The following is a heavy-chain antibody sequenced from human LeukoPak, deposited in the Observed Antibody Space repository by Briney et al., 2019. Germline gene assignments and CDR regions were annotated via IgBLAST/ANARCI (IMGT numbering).Heavy chain of an antibody. D-gene: IGHD6-19*01. CDR2: IKEDGSEQ. CDR1: GFIFNNYW. V-gene: IGHV3-7*03. CDR3: ARDVSNSGWYEGTFDV. J-gene: IGHJ3*01. Sequence: PGGSLRLSCEASGFIFNNYWMSWVRLTPGEGLEWVANIKEDGSEQYYVDSVKGRFTITRDNAKNLLYLQVNSLRAEDTAVYYCARDVSNSGWYEGTFDVWGQGTMVTVSS.